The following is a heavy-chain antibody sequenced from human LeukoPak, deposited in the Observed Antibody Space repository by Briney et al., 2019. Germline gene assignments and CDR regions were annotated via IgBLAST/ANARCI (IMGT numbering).Heavy chain of an antibody. J-gene: IGHJ5*02. V-gene: IGHV4-39*01. CDR1: GGSISSSSYY. CDR2: IYYSGST. Sequence: SETLSLTCTVSGGSISSSSYYWGWIRQPPGKGLEWIGSIYYSGSTYYNPSLKSRVTISVDTSKNQFSLKLSSVTAADTAVYYCARRVWDLFWFDLWGQGTLVTVSS. CDR3: ARRVWDLFWFDL. D-gene: IGHD3-10*01.